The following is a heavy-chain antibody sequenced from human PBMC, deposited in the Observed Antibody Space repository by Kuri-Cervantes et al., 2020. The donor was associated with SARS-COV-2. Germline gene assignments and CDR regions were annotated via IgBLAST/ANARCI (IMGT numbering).Heavy chain of an antibody. J-gene: IGHJ6*03. D-gene: IGHD4-17*01. Sequence: GESLKISCAASGFTFSSYSMNWVRQAPGKGLEWVSSISSSSSYIYYADSVKGRFTISRDNSKNTLYLQMNSLRAEDTAVYYCAKDSLRRPFYYYYYYMDVWGKGTTVTVSS. V-gene: IGHV3-21*01. CDR3: AKDSLRRPFYYYYYYMDV. CDR2: ISSSSSYI. CDR1: GFTFSSYS.